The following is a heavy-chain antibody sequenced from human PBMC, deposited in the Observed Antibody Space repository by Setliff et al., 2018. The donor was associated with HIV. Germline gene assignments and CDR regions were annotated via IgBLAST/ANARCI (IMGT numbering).Heavy chain of an antibody. Sequence: PGGSLRLSCEASGFTISGYGMNWVRQAPGKGLEWVAYISSDDDTIYYADSVKGRFTISRDNAKKSLYLQLNSLRAEDTAVYYCARAGRDGYKFDSWGQGALVTVSS. D-gene: IGHD5-12*01. V-gene: IGHV3-48*04. J-gene: IGHJ4*02. CDR2: ISSDDDTI. CDR1: GFTISGYG. CDR3: ARAGRDGYKFDS.